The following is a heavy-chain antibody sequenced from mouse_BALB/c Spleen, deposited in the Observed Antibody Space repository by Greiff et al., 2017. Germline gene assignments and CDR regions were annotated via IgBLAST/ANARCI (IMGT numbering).Heavy chain of an antibody. CDR2: IDPENGNT. V-gene: IGHV14-1*02. D-gene: IGHD2-3*01. CDR3: ARNDGYYFAY. Sequence: EVKLQESGAELVRPGALVKLSCKASGFNIKDYYMHWVKQRPEQGLEWIGWIDPENGNTIYDPKFQGKASITADTSSNTAYLQLSSLTSEDTAVYYCARNDGYYFAYWGQGTLVTVSA. CDR1: GFNIKDYY. J-gene: IGHJ3*01.